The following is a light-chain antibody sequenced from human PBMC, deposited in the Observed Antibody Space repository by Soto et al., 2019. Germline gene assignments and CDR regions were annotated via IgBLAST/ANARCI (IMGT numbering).Light chain of an antibody. J-gene: IGKJ1*01. CDR2: EAS. CDR1: QSIRGY. Sequence: DSQLTQSPSSLSASVGDKVTITCRASQSIRGYLQWVQKKPGKAHKLLIYEASSLQTGVPSRFSGSGSGTDFSLTISSLQPEDLATYYRQQSYSTPPSTFGQGTRVEIK. CDR3: QQSYSTPPST. V-gene: IGKV1-39*01.